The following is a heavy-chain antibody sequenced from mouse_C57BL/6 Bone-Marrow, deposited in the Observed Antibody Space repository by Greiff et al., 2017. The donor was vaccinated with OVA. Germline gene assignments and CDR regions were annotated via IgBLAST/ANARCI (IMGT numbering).Heavy chain of an antibody. D-gene: IGHD1-1*01. CDR1: GYTFTDYY. Sequence: EVQLQQSGPELVKPGASVKISCKASGYTFTDYYMNWVKPSHGKSLEWIGDINPNNGGTSYNQKFKGKATLTVDKSSSTSYMELRSLTSEDSAVYYCAREVLYYGSSPWYFDVWGTGTTVTVSS. V-gene: IGHV1-26*01. CDR3: AREVLYYGSSPWYFDV. J-gene: IGHJ1*03. CDR2: INPNNGGT.